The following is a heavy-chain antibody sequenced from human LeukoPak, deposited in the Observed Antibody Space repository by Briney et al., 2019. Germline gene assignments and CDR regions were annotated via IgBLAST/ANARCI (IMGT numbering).Heavy chain of an antibody. CDR3: GRDEGGY. CDR2: INCNSGDT. CDR1: GHTFTDYY. D-gene: IGHD1-26*01. V-gene: IGHV1-2*02. J-gene: IGHJ4*02. Sequence: ASVKVSCKASGHTFTDYYIHWVRQAPGQGLEWMGRINCNSGDTNLAQKFQGRFTMTRDTSIHTAYMEMSGLTSDDTAVYYCGRDEGGYWGQGTLVIVSS.